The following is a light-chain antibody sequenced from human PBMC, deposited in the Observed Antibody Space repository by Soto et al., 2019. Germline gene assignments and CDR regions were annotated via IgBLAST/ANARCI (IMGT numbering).Light chain of an antibody. V-gene: IGKV1-5*01. CDR1: QSVRSW. Sequence: DIQMTQSPSSLSASVGDRVTITCRASQSVRSWLAWYQQKPGRAPKFLIYDAFSLESVVPSRFSGSGSGTEFALTISNLQPDDFAAYYCQQYDNYPLTFGGGTKVDIK. CDR3: QQYDNYPLT. J-gene: IGKJ4*01. CDR2: DAF.